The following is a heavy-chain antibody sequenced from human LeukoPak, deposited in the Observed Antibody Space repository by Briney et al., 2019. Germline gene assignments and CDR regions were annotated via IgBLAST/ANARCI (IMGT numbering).Heavy chain of an antibody. CDR3: AREKGDCSSTSCQRGFDY. D-gene: IGHD2-2*01. Sequence: GRSLRLSCAASGFTFSSYAMHWVRQAPGKGLEWVAVISYDGSNKYYADCVKGRFTISRDNAKNSLYLQMNSLRAEDTAVYYCAREKGDCSSTSCQRGFDYWGQGTLVTVSS. J-gene: IGHJ4*02. CDR1: GFTFSSYA. CDR2: ISYDGSNK. V-gene: IGHV3-30-3*01.